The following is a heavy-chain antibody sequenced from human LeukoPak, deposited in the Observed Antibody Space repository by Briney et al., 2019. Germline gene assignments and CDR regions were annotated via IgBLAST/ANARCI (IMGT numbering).Heavy chain of an antibody. CDR1: GGSIRSYY. D-gene: IGHD6-19*01. V-gene: IGHV4-59*01. CDR2: FYYSGST. CDR3: ARKKGSGWDSWAFDI. J-gene: IGHJ3*02. Sequence: SETLSLTCTVSGGSIRSYYYNWIRQPPGKGLEWIGHFYYSGSTNYNPSLGSRVTLSVDPSKNQFSPKLTSVTAADTAVYYCARKKGSGWDSWAFDIWGQGTMVTVSS.